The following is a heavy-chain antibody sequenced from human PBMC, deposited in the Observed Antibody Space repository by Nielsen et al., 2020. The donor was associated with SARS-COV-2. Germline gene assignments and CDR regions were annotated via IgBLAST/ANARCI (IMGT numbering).Heavy chain of an antibody. CDR3: ARANPGKWVWFDP. J-gene: IGHJ5*02. CDR2: IIPIFGTA. V-gene: IGHV1-69*13. Sequence: SVKVSCKASGFTFARYGVSWVRQAPGQGLEWMGGIIPIFGTANYAQKFQGRVTITADESTSTAYMELSSPRSEDTAVYYCARANPGKWVWFDPWGQGTLVTVSS. CDR1: GFTFARYG. D-gene: IGHD1-26*01.